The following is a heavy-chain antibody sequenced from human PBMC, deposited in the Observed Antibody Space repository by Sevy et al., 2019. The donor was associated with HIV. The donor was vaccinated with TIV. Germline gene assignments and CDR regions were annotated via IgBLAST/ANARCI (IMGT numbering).Heavy chain of an antibody. V-gene: IGHV1-69*13. Sequence: ASVKVSCKASGGTFSSYAISWVRQAPGQGLEWMGGIIPIFGTANYAQKFQGRVTITADESTSTAYMELSSLRSEDTAVYYCASALYYYDSSGYYPGYYWGQRTLVTVSS. CDR2: IIPIFGTA. J-gene: IGHJ4*02. CDR1: GGTFSSYA. CDR3: ASALYYYDSSGYYPGYY. D-gene: IGHD3-22*01.